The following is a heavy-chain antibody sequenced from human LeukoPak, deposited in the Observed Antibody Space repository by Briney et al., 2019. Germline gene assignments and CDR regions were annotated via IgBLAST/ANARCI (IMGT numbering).Heavy chain of an antibody. V-gene: IGHV4-28*01. CDR3: ARNPIGRLVGKELVQNWFDP. D-gene: IGHD6-6*01. J-gene: IGHJ5*02. Sequence: TPSETLSLTCAVSGYSISSSNWWGWIRQPPGKGLEWIGYIYYSGSTYYNPSLKSRVTMSVDTSKNQFSLKLSSVTAVDTAVYYCARNPIGRLVGKELVQNWFDPWGQGTLVTVSS. CDR1: GYSISSSNW. CDR2: IYYSGST.